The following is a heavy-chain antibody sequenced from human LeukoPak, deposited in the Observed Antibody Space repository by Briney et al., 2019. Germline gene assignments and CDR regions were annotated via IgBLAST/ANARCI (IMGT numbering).Heavy chain of an antibody. V-gene: IGHV4-38-2*01. CDR3: ARPYCSSTSCYTQRDYYFDY. J-gene: IGHJ4*02. CDR1: GYSISSGYY. D-gene: IGHD2-2*02. Sequence: PSETLSLTCAVSGYSISSGYYWGWIRQPPGKGLEWIGGIYHSGSTYYNPSLKSRVTISVDTSKNQFSLKLSSVTAADTAVYYCARPYCSSTSCYTQRDYYFDYWGQGTLVTVSS. CDR2: IYHSGST.